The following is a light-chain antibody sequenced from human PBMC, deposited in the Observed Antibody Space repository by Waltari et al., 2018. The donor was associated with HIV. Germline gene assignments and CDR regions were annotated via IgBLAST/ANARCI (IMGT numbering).Light chain of an antibody. CDR2: QDS. CDR3: QAWDSSTMV. J-gene: IGLJ2*01. V-gene: IGLV3-1*01. CDR1: KLGDKY. Sequence: SYELTQPPSVSVSPGQTASITCPGDKLGDKYACWYQQKPGQSPLLVIYQDSKRPSGIPERFSGSNSGNTATLTISGTQAMDEADYYCQAWDSSTMVFGGGTKLTVL.